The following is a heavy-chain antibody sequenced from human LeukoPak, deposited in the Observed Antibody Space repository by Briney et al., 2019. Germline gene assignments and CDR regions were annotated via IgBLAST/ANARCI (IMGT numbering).Heavy chain of an antibody. V-gene: IGHV3-7*04. D-gene: IGHD1-14*01. CDR3: ARAVPGLDY. CDR2: INQGGSET. J-gene: IGHJ4*02. CDR1: GFTFSTYW. Sequence: GGSLRLSCAASGFTFSTYWMTWVRQAPGKGLEWVANINQGGSETYYVDSVKGRFTISRDNVKNSLYLQMNSLTAEDTAVYYCARAVPGLDYWGQGILVTVSS.